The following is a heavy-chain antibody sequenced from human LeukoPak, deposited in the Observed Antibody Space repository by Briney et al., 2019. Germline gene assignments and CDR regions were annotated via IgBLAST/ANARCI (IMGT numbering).Heavy chain of an antibody. CDR2: IYHSGST. D-gene: IGHD3-9*01. CDR1: GGSISSGGYS. CDR3: ARLDWALFDY. Sequence: SQTLSLTCAVSGGSISSGGYSWSWIRQPPGKGLEWIGYIYHSGSTYYNPSLKSRATISVDRSKNQFSLKLSSVTAADTAVYYCARLDWALFDYWGQGTLVTVSS. J-gene: IGHJ4*02. V-gene: IGHV4-30-2*01.